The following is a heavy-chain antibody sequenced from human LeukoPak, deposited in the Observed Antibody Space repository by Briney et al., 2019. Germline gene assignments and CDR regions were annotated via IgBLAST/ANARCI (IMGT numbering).Heavy chain of an antibody. Sequence: GGSLRLSCAASGFTFSNYGMSWVRQGPGKGLEWVSAISGNGSSTYYVDSVKGRFTFSRDNSKNTLYLQMNSLRAEDTAVYYCAKRAGTYGGFDYWGQGTLVTVSS. J-gene: IGHJ4*02. CDR2: ISGNGSST. CDR3: AKRAGTYGGFDY. V-gene: IGHV3-23*01. D-gene: IGHD1-26*01. CDR1: GFTFSNYG.